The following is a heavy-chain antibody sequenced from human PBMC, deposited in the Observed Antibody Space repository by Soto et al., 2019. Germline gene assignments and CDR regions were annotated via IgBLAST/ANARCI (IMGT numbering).Heavy chain of an antibody. CDR2: IHAGTGNT. Sequence: QVQLVQSGAEVQKPGASVKVSCKASGYTFTSYAIHWVRQAPGQSLEWIGWIHAGTGNTKSSQKLQGRVTLSTDTSATTGYMEMSSLRSEDTAVYYCARGTGVQNWFDPWGQGTLVTVSS. CDR3: ARGTGVQNWFDP. D-gene: IGHD1-1*01. J-gene: IGHJ5*02. CDR1: GYTFTSYA. V-gene: IGHV1-3*01.